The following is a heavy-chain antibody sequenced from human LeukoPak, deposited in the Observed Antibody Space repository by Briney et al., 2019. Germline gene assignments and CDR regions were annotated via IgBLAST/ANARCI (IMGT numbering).Heavy chain of an antibody. CDR2: IIPIFGTA. Sequence: ASVKVSCKASGGTFSSYAISWVRQAPGQGLEWMGGIIPIFGTANYAQKFQGRVTITADESTSTAYMELSSLRSEDTAVYYCARDSGYDSSGYYSHWGQGTLVTVSS. J-gene: IGHJ4*02. CDR1: GGTFSSYA. CDR3: ARDSGYDSSGYYSH. D-gene: IGHD3-22*01. V-gene: IGHV1-69*13.